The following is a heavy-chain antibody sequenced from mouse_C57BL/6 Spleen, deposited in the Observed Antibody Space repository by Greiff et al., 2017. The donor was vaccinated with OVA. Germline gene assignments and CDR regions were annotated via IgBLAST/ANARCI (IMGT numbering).Heavy chain of an antibody. D-gene: IGHD2-4*01. CDR2: IDPSDSYT. Sequence: VQLQQPGAELVKPGASVKLSCKASGYTFTSYWLQWVKQRPGQGLEWIGEIDPSDSYTNYNQKFKGKATLTVDTSSSTAYMQLSSLTSEDSAVYYCARYDYGVLFDYWGQGTTLTVSS. J-gene: IGHJ2*01. CDR1: GYTFTSYW. V-gene: IGHV1-50*01. CDR3: ARYDYGVLFDY.